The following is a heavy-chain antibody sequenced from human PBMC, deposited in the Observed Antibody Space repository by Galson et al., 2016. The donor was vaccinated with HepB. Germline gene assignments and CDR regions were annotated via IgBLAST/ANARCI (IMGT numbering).Heavy chain of an antibody. V-gene: IGHV1-46*03. J-gene: IGHJ5*02. CDR2: INPSGGST. CDR1: GYTFTSYD. D-gene: IGHD2-15*01. CDR3: ARDLGYCSGGSCYNWFDP. Sequence: SVKVSCKASGYTFTSYDINWVRQATGQGLEWVGIINPSGGSTSYAQKFQGRVTMTRDTSTSTVYMELSSLRSEDTAVYYCARDLGYCSGGSCYNWFDPWGQGTLVTVSS.